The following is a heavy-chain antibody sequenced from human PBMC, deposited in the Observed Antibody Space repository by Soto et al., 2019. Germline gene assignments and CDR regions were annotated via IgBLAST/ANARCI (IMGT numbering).Heavy chain of an antibody. CDR3: ARMGYSGYDSFDS. D-gene: IGHD5-12*01. CDR2: ISHSSSTI. V-gene: IGHV3-11*01. J-gene: IGHJ4*02. Sequence: QVQLVESGGGLVKPGGSLRLSCAASGFTFSDYFVTWIRQAPGKGLEWVSYISHSSSTIYYAASVKVRFIISRDNAKNPLYLQMDTLRAEDTAVYYCARMGYSGYDSFDSWGQGTLVTVSS. CDR1: GFTFSDYF.